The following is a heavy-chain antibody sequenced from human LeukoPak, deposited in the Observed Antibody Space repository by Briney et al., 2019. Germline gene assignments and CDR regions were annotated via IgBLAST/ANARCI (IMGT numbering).Heavy chain of an antibody. V-gene: IGHV4-34*01. CDR1: GGSFSGYY. Sequence: SETLSLTCAVYGGSFSGYYWSWIRQPPGKGLEWIGEINHSGSTNYNPSLKSRVTILVDTSKAQFSLKLSSVTAADTAVYYCARPNTLNTAYYYMDVWGKGTTLRLSS. J-gene: IGHJ6*03. D-gene: IGHD2-21*02. CDR2: INHSGST. CDR3: ARPNTLNTAYYYMDV.